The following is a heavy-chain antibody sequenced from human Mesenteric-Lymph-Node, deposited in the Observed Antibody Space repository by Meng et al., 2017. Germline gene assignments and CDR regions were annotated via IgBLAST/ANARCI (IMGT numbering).Heavy chain of an antibody. CDR1: GFTFSSYW. CDR3: ARHEHYFDF. CDR2: ISHTGST. Sequence: VDRVEAGGGLVQPAGSLRLSFAASGFTFSSYWMHWVRQSPGKGLEWIGEISHTGSTNYNPSLKSRVTISLDNLKNHLSLKLSSVTAADTAMYYCARHEHYFDFWGQGTLVTVSS. J-gene: IGHJ4*02. V-gene: IGHV4-4*02.